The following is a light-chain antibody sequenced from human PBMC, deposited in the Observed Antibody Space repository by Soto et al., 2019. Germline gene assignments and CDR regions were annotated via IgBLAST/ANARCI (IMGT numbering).Light chain of an antibody. CDR2: KAS. CDR3: QQQNCYFAT. CDR1: QSISTW. J-gene: IGKJ1*01. V-gene: IGKV1-5*03. Sequence: IPMNHSLSTLFASVRDRVTITCRASQSISTWSAWYQQKPGKAPKLLIYKASSLESGVPSRFSGSGSGTEFTLTISSLQPDDFSTYYRQQQNCYFATLGQVTK.